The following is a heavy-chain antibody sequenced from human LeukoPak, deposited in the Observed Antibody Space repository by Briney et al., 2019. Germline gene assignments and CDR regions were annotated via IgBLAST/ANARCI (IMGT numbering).Heavy chain of an antibody. Sequence: SQTLSLTCSVSGDPISSGNYYWTWIRQPAGKGLEWLGYIYSSGSTNYNTSLQSLATISVDTYKHQFSLKLSSVTAADTAVYYWVRDGGLTGYYYVFDYWGQGTLVTVSS. J-gene: IGHJ4*02. D-gene: IGHD3-9*01. V-gene: IGHV4-61*09. CDR1: GDPISSGNYY. CDR3: VRDGGLTGYYYVFDY. CDR2: IYSSGST.